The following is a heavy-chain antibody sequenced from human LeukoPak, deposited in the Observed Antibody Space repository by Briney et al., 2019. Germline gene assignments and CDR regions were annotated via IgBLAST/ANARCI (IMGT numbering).Heavy chain of an antibody. D-gene: IGHD1-26*01. Sequence: SVKVSCKASGGTFSSYTISWVRQAPGQGLEWMGRIIPILGIANYAQKFQGRVTITADKSTSTAYMELSSLRSEDTAVYYCARGHSGSSFDYWGQGTLVTVSS. V-gene: IGHV1-69*02. CDR1: GGTFSSYT. CDR2: IIPILGIA. J-gene: IGHJ4*02. CDR3: ARGHSGSSFDY.